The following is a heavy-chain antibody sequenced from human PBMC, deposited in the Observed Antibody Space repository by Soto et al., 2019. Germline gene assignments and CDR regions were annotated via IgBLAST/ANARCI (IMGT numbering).Heavy chain of an antibody. V-gene: IGHV1-2*04. CDR1: GGTFSNHL. Sequence: ASVKVSCKASGGTFSNHLISWVRQAPGQGLEWMGWINPNSGGTNYAQKFQGWVTMTRDTSISTAYMELSRLRSDDTAVYYCAAGNYYYYGMDVWGQGTTVTVSS. J-gene: IGHJ6*02. D-gene: IGHD1-1*01. CDR3: AAGNYYYYGMDV. CDR2: INPNSGGT.